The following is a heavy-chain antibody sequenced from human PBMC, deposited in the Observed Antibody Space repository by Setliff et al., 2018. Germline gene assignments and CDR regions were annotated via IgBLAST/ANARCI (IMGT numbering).Heavy chain of an antibody. V-gene: IGHV4-59*01. CDR2: IYYSGTT. J-gene: IGHJ6*03. CDR3: ARGPPGYYYYMNV. CDR1: GGSISSDY. Sequence: SETLSLTCTVSGGSISSDYWSWIRQSPGKGLEWIGYIYYSGTTNYNPSLKSRVIISVDTSKTQFSLRLSSVTAADTAVYFCARGPPGYYYYMNVWGQGTTVTVSS.